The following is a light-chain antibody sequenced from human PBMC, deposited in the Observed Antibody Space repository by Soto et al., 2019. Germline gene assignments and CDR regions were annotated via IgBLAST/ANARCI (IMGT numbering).Light chain of an antibody. CDR3: AEWDDSLNGVV. CDR1: SSNIGDYN. CDR2: SSH. Sequence: QSVLTQPPSASGTPGQRVTISCSGSSSNIGDYNVHWYQQLPGAAPKVLIHSSHQRPSGVPDRFSGSKSGTSASLAISGLQSEDAADYYCAEWDDSLNGVVFGGGTKLTVL. V-gene: IGLV1-44*01. J-gene: IGLJ2*01.